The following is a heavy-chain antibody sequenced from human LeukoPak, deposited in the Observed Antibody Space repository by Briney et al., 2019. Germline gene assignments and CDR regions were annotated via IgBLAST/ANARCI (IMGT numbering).Heavy chain of an antibody. CDR3: ARLDYYDSSDYRIDAFDI. Sequence: SETLSLTCTVSGGSISSSSYYWGWIRQPPGKGLEWIGSIYYSGSTYYNPSLKSRVTISVDTSKNQFSLKLSSVTAADTAVYYCARLDYYDSSDYRIDAFDIWGQGTMVTVSS. CDR1: GGSISSSSYY. CDR2: IYYSGST. J-gene: IGHJ3*02. V-gene: IGHV4-39*01. D-gene: IGHD3-22*01.